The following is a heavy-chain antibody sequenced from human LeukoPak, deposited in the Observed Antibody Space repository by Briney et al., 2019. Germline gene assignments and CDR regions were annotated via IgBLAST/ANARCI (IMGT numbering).Heavy chain of an antibody. CDR3: AKKYYYDSSGYLLEDYFDY. D-gene: IGHD3-22*01. J-gene: IGHJ4*02. CDR2: IYHSGNT. CDR1: GYSISGGDF. Sequence: SETLSLTCAVSGYSISGGDFWGWIRQPPGKGLEWIGSIYHSGNTYYNPSLKSRVTISVDTSKNQFSLNLNSVTAADTAVYYCAKKYYYDSSGYLLEDYFDYWGQGTLVTVSS. V-gene: IGHV4-38-2*01.